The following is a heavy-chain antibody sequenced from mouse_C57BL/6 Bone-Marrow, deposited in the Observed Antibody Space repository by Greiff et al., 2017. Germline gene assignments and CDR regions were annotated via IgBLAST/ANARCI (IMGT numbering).Heavy chain of an antibody. Sequence: VQLQESGAELARPGASVKLSCKASGYTFTSYGISWVKQRTGQGLEWIGEIYPRSGNTYYNEKFKGKATLTADKSSSTAYMELRSLTSEDSAVYFCARSIYYDYDGDWYFDVGGTGTTVTVSS. V-gene: IGHV1-81*01. CDR2: IYPRSGNT. D-gene: IGHD2-4*01. CDR3: ARSIYYDYDGDWYFDV. J-gene: IGHJ1*03. CDR1: GYTFTSYG.